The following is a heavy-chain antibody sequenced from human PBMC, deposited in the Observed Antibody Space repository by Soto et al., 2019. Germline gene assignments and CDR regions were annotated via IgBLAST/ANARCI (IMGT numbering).Heavy chain of an antibody. CDR3: ASSIGGCWSFSAS. D-gene: IGHD2-15*01. Sequence: GTPAEVSWKASRLGFGSHASSWLQQDPGQGLEWMGGIIPIFGTANYAQKFQGRVTITADESTSTAYMELSSLRSEDTAFFYCASSIGGCWSFSASRGKGSPVPVSS. V-gene: IGHV1-69*13. CDR2: IIPIFGTA. J-gene: IGHJ1*01. CDR1: RLGFGSHA.